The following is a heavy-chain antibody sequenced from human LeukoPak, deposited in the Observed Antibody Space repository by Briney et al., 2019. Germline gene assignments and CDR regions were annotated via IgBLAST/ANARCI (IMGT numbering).Heavy chain of an antibody. CDR3: ARLPDVSGWPFDY. V-gene: IGHV4-59*01. CDR2: IRYSGRT. D-gene: IGHD6-19*01. J-gene: IGHJ4*02. CDR1: DDSISRDF. Sequence: SETLSLTCTASDDSISRDFWTWIRQPPGNGLEGIGYIRYSGRTEYNPSLKSRVTISIQTSKNQFSLKLTSVTAADTAIYYCARLPDVSGWPFDYWGQGILVTVSS.